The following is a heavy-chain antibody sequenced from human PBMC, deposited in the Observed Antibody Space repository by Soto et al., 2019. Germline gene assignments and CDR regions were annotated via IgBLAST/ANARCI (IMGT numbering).Heavy chain of an antibody. CDR1: GFSLANFP. D-gene: IGHD6-19*01. CDR3: AKGTHPNIGWPYHFDS. V-gene: IGHV3-48*02. J-gene: IGHJ4*02. CDR2: ISPRGDNI. Sequence: GGSLRLSCVGSGFSLANFPMNWVRQTPGKGLEWISYISPRGDNIYYTESVKGRFTISRDNARNSLYLQMNSLRDEDAALYYCAKGTHPNIGWPYHFDSWGQGVPVTVSS.